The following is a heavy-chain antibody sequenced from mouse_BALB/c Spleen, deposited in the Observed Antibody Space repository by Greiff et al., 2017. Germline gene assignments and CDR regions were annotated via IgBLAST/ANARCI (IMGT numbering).Heavy chain of an antibody. J-gene: IGHJ3*01. V-gene: IGHV6-6*02. D-gene: IGHD2-4*01. CDR2: IRLKSNNYAT. CDR3: TRPDYGGFAY. Sequence: EVKLVESGGGLVQPGGSMKLSCVASGFTFSNYWMNWVRQSPEKGLEWVAEIRLKSNNYATHYAESVKGRFTISRDDSKSSVYLQMNNLRAEDTGIYYCTRPDYGGFAYWGQGTLVTVSA. CDR1: GFTFSNYW.